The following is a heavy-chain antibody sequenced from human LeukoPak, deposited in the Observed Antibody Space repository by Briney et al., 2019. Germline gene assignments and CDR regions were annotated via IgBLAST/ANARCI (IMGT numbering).Heavy chain of an antibody. Sequence: PGGSLRLSCAASGFTFSSYWMSWVRQAPGKGLEWVANIKQGGSEKYYVDSVKGRFTISRDNAKNSLYLQMNSLRAEDTAVYYCARARQKRVYYFDYWGQGTLVTVSS. CDR3: ARARQKRVYYFDY. J-gene: IGHJ4*02. CDR1: GFTFSSYW. D-gene: IGHD2-8*01. CDR2: IKQGGSEK. V-gene: IGHV3-7*01.